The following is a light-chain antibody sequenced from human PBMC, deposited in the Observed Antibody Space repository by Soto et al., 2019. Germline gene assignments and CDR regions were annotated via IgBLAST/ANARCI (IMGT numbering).Light chain of an antibody. V-gene: IGLV2-14*01. Sequence: QSVLTQPASVSGSPGQSITISCTGASRDIGGYNYVSWYQHHPGKAPKLLIYEGNNRPSGVSNRFSGSKSGNVASLTISGLQAEDEAHYYCTSYTSNNTYVFGTGTKVTVL. J-gene: IGLJ1*01. CDR3: TSYTSNNTYV. CDR1: SRDIGGYNY. CDR2: EGN.